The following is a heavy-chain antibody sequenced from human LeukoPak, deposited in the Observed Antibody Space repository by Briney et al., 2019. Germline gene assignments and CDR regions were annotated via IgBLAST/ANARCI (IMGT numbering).Heavy chain of an antibody. CDR1: GGSISRSGYY. V-gene: IGHV4-31*11. CDR2: IYYSGST. D-gene: IGHD6-6*01. Sequence: SETLSLTCAVSGGSISRSGYYWSWIRQHPGKGLEWIGYIYYSGSTYYNPSLKSRVTISVDTSKNQFSLKLSSVTAADTAVYYCARDLRSSSSSGINYYGMDVWGQGTTVTVSS. CDR3: ARDLRSSSSSGINYYGMDV. J-gene: IGHJ6*02.